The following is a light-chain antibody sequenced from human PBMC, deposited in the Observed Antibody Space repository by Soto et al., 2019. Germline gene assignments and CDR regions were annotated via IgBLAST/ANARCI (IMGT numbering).Light chain of an antibody. V-gene: IGKV1-13*02. J-gene: IGKJ5*01. CDR3: QLFNSLIT. CDR2: DAS. CDR1: QGISSA. Sequence: AIQLTQSPSSLSASVGDRVTITCRASQGISSALAWYQQKPGKAPKLLIYDASSLESGVPSRFSGSGSGTDFTLTISSLQFEDFATYYCQLFNSLITFGQGTRLEIK.